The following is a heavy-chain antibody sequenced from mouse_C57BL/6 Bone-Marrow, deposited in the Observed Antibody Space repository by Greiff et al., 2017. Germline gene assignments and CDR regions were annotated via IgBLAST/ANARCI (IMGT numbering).Heavy chain of an antibody. CDR3: ARSGNDYSWLSY. J-gene: IGHJ3*01. CDR2: IYPRSGNT. D-gene: IGHD2-4*01. Sequence: QVQLQQSGAELARPGASVKLSCKASGYTFTSYGISWVKQRTGQGLEWIGEIYPRSGNTYYNEKFKGKATLTAAKSSSTAYMELRSLTSEDSAVYFCARSGNDYSWLSYWGQGTLVTVSA. CDR1: GYTFTSYG. V-gene: IGHV1-81*01.